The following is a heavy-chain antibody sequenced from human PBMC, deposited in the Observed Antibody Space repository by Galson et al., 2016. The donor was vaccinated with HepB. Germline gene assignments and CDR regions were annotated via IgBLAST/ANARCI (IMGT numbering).Heavy chain of an antibody. CDR2: IDPSDSYT. J-gene: IGHJ4*02. D-gene: IGHD5-24*01. V-gene: IGHV5-10-1*01. Sequence: QSGAEVTKPGESLRISCKASGYSFTDYWISWVRQLPGKGLEWMGRIDPSDSYTNYSPSFEGHVTISADKSINTAYLQWSRLGASDTAMYYCARPQRNGYNMDYFDYWGQGALVTVSS. CDR1: GYSFTDYW. CDR3: ARPQRNGYNMDYFDY.